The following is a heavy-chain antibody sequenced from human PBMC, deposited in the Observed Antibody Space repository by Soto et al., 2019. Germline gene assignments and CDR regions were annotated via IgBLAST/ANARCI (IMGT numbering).Heavy chain of an antibody. V-gene: IGHV1-2*04. D-gene: IGHD3-22*01. CDR3: ARDENSSGYSPGLDY. Sequence: ASVKVSCKASGYTFTGYYMHWVRQAPGQGLEGMGWINPNSGGTNYAQKFQGWVTMTRDTSISTAYMELSRLRSDDTAVYYCARDENSSGYSPGLDYWGQGTLVTVSS. CDR1: GYTFTGYY. CDR2: INPNSGGT. J-gene: IGHJ4*02.